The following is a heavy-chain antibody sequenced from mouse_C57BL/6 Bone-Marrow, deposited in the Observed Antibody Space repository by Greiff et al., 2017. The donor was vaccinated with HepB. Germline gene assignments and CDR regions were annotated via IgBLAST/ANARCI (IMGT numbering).Heavy chain of an antibody. CDR2: ISSGGSYT. CDR3: ARRAAQAWFAY. Sequence: EVQLVESGGDLVKPGGSLKLSCAASGFTFSSYGMSWVRQTPDKRLEWVATISSGGSYTYYPDSVKGRFTISRDNAKNTLYLQMSSLKSEDTAMYYCARRAAQAWFAYWGQGTLVTVSA. V-gene: IGHV5-6*01. D-gene: IGHD3-2*02. CDR1: GFTFSSYG. J-gene: IGHJ3*01.